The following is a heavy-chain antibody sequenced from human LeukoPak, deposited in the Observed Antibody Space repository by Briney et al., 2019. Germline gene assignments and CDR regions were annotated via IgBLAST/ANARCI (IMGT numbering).Heavy chain of an antibody. D-gene: IGHD1-26*01. J-gene: IGHJ5*02. CDR3: AKGQYSGSYNWFDP. Sequence: PGGSLRLSCAASGFTFSSYAMSWVRQAPGKGLEWVSAVSGGGGSTYYADSVKGRFTISRDNSKNTLYLQTNSLRAEDTAVYYCAKGQYSGSYNWFDPWGQGTLVTVSS. V-gene: IGHV3-23*01. CDR1: GFTFSSYA. CDR2: VSGGGGST.